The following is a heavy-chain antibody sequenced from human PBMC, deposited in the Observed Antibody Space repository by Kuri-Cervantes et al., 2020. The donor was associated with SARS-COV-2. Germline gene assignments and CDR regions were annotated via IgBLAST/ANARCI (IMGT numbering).Heavy chain of an antibody. CDR3: ARVYRSGGSCYSLDY. D-gene: IGHD2-15*01. J-gene: IGHJ4*02. V-gene: IGHV1-18*01. CDR1: GYTFTSYG. Sequence: ASVKVSCKASGYTFTSYGISWVRQAPGQGLERMGWISAYNGNTNYAQKLQGRVTMTTDTSTSTAYMELRSLRSDDTAVYYCARVYRSGGSCYSLDYWGQGTLVTVSS. CDR2: ISAYNGNT.